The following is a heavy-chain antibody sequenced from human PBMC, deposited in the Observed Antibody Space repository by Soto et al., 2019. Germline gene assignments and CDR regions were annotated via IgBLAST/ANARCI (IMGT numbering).Heavy chain of an antibody. Sequence: QVQLVQSGAEVKKPGSSVKVSCKASGGTFSSYTISWVRQAPGQGLEWMGRIIPILGIANYAQKFQGRVTITADKSTSTAYMELSSLRSEDTAVYYCAREGFAAADTILYYYYMDVWGKGTTVTVSS. CDR1: GGTFSSYT. CDR3: AREGFAAADTILYYYYMDV. V-gene: IGHV1-69*08. D-gene: IGHD6-13*01. CDR2: IIPILGIA. J-gene: IGHJ6*03.